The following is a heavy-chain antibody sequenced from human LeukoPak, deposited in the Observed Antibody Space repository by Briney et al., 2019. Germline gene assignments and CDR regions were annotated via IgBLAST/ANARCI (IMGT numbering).Heavy chain of an antibody. Sequence: GASVKVSCKASGGTFSSYAISWVRQAPGQGLEWMGGIIPIFGTANYAQKFQGRVTIIADESTSTAYLELSSLRSEDTAVYYCARTEDTTMGGFWGQGTLVTVSS. D-gene: IGHD5-18*01. CDR3: ARTEDTTMGGF. V-gene: IGHV1-69*13. CDR2: IIPIFGTA. J-gene: IGHJ4*02. CDR1: GGTFSSYA.